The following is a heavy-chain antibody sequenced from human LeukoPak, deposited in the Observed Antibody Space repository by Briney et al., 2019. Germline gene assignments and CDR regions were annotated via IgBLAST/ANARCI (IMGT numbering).Heavy chain of an antibody. Sequence: GRSLRLSCAASGFTFSSYAMHWVRQAPGKGLEWVGVISYDGSNKYYADSVKGRFTISGDNSKNTLYLQMNSLRAEDTAVYYCARDGRMGDSDEFDYWGQGTLVTVSS. CDR3: ARDGRMGDSDEFDY. CDR2: ISYDGSNK. V-gene: IGHV3-30-3*01. CDR1: GFTFSSYA. J-gene: IGHJ4*02. D-gene: IGHD3-22*01.